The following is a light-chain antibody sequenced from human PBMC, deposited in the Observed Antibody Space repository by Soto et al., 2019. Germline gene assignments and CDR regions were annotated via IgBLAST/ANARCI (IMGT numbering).Light chain of an antibody. V-gene: IGLV2-8*01. CDR2: EVS. J-gene: IGLJ2*01. CDR3: KSYVGGNTLV. CDR1: SSDVGGYNY. Sequence: QSVLTQPPSASGSPGQSVTISCTGTSSDVGGYNYVSWYQQHPGKAPKLIIYEVSKRPSGVPDRFSGSKSGNTASLTVSGLQADDEADYYCKSYVGGNTLVFCGGTKLTVL.